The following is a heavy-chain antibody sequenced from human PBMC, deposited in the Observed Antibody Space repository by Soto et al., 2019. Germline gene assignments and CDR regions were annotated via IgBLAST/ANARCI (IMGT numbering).Heavy chain of an antibody. D-gene: IGHD3-10*01. CDR3: ARSPMVRGVIITGAFDI. CDR1: SGSISSSNW. J-gene: IGHJ3*02. Sequence: SETLSLTCAVSSGSISSSNWWSWVRQPPGKGLEWIGEIYHSGSTNYNPSLKSRVTISVDKSKNQFSLKLSSVTAADTAVYYCARSPMVRGVIITGAFDIWGQGTMVTVSS. V-gene: IGHV4-4*02. CDR2: IYHSGST.